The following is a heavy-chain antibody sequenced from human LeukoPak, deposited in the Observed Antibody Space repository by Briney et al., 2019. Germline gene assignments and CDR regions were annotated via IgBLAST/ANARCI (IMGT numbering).Heavy chain of an antibody. CDR1: GFTVSSNY. V-gene: IGHV3-23*01. Sequence: GGSLRLSCAASGFTVSSNYMSWVRQAPGKGLEWVSAISGSGGSTYYADSVKGQFTISRDNSKNTLYLQMNSLRAEDTAVYYCAKGQGRYGDYDYWGQGTLVTVSS. CDR2: ISGSGGST. CDR3: AKGQGRYGDYDY. D-gene: IGHD4-17*01. J-gene: IGHJ4*02.